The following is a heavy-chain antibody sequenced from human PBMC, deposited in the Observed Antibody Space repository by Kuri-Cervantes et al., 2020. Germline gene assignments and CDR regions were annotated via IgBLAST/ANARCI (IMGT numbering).Heavy chain of an antibody. CDR2: IYTSGST. D-gene: IGHD3-10*01. J-gene: IGHJ6*03. CDR1: GGSISSYY. Sequence: ESLKISCTVSGGSISSYYWSWIRQPAGKGLEWIGRIYTSGSTNYNPSLKSRVTISVDTSKNQFSLKLSSVTAADTAVYYCARGRRSMVRGRNYYYMDVWGKGTTVTVSS. V-gene: IGHV4-4*07. CDR3: ARGRRSMVRGRNYYYMDV.